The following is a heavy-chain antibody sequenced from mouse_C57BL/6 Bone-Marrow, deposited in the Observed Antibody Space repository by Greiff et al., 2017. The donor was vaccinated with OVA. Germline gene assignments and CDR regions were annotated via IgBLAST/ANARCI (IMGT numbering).Heavy chain of an antibody. CDR1: GFSLTSYG. CDR3: ASPTGVAWFAY. J-gene: IGHJ3*01. D-gene: IGHD4-1*02. V-gene: IGHV2-2*01. CDR2: IWSGGST. Sequence: QVQLQQSGPGLVQPSQSLSISCTVSGFSLTSYGVHWVRQSPGKGLEWLGVIWSGGSTDYNAAFISRLSTSKDNSKSQVFFKMNGQQAYDTAIYYCASPTGVAWFAYWGQGTLVTVSA.